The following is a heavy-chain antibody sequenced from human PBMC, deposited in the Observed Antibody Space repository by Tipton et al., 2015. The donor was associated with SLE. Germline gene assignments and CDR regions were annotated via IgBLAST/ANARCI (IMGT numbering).Heavy chain of an antibody. CDR2: IWYDGSNK. CDR1: GFTFSSYG. D-gene: IGHD7-27*01. V-gene: IGHV3-33*01. J-gene: IGHJ3*02. Sequence: SLRLSCAASGFTFSSYGMHRVRQAPGKGLEWVAVIWYDGSNKYYADYVKGRFTISRENSKNTLYLQMNSLRAEDTAVYYCARDPLTWGAFDIWGQGTMVTVSS. CDR3: ARDPLTWGAFDI.